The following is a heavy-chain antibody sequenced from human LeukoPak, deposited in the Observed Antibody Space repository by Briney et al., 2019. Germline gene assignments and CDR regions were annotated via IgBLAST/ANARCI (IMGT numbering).Heavy chain of an antibody. Sequence: PGGSLRLSCAASGFTFSSYIMTWVRQAQGKGLEWFSAISGSGGTTYYADSVKGRFTISRDNSKNSLYLQMNSLRAEDTAVYYCAKGLRGYTYGCPDYWGQGTLVTVSS. V-gene: IGHV3-23*01. D-gene: IGHD5-18*01. J-gene: IGHJ4*02. CDR2: ISGSGGTT. CDR3: AKGLRGYTYGCPDY. CDR1: GFTFSSYI.